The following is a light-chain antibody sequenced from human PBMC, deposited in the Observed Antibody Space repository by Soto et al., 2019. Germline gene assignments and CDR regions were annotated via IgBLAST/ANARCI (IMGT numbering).Light chain of an antibody. CDR1: SSDIGIYDF. J-gene: IGLJ3*02. Sequence: QSALTQPPSASGSPGQSVTISCTGTSSDIGIYDFVSWYQQHPGKAPKLLIYEVSKRPSGVPDRFSGSKSGNTASLTVSDLQTEDAADYYCSAYAGTNDLGVFGGGTKGTVL. CDR2: EVS. CDR3: SAYAGTNDLGV. V-gene: IGLV2-8*01.